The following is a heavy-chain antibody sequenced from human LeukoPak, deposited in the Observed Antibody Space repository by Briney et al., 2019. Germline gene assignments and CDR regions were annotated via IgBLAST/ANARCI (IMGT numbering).Heavy chain of an antibody. J-gene: IGHJ4*02. CDR1: GVSISSSNSY. Sequence: PSETLSLTCTVSGVSISSSNSYWGWIRQPPGKGLGWIGSIYYSGNTYYNASLKSQVSISIDTSKNRFSLKLTSVTAADTAVYYCARQTGSGLFILPGGQGTLVTVSS. CDR3: ARQTGSGLFILP. CDR2: IYYSGNT. D-gene: IGHD3/OR15-3a*01. V-gene: IGHV4-39*01.